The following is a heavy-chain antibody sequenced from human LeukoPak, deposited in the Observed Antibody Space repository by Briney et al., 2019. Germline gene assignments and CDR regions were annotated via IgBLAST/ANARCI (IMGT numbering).Heavy chain of an antibody. Sequence: GGSLRLSCAASGFTFSSYWMTWARQAPGKGLEWVANMNLDGREKYYVDSVKGRFTISRDNAKNSLYLQMNSLTAEDTAVYYCAKDQYDYVRGEFDYWGQGTLVTVPS. V-gene: IGHV3-7*01. D-gene: IGHD3-16*01. CDR3: AKDQYDYVRGEFDY. J-gene: IGHJ4*02. CDR1: GFTFSSYW. CDR2: MNLDGREK.